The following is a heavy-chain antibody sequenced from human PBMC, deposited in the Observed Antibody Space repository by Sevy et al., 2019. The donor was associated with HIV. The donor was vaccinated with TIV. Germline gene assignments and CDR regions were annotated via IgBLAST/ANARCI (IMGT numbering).Heavy chain of an antibody. J-gene: IGHJ4*02. CDR2: INHSGST. CDR3: ASWDSSGLY. CDR1: GGSISGYY. D-gene: IGHD6-19*01. V-gene: IGHV4-34*01. Sequence: SETLSLTCAVYGGSISGYYWSWIRQPPGKGLEWIGEINHSGSTNYNPSLKSRVTISVDTSKNQFSLKLSSVTAADTAVYYCASWDSSGLYWGQGTLVTVSS.